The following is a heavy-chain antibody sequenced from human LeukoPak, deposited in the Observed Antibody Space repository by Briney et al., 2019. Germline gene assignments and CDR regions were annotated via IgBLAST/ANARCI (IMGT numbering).Heavy chain of an antibody. CDR1: GYTFTGYY. V-gene: IGHV1-2*02. Sequence: GASVKVSCKASGYTFTGYYMHWVRQAPGQGLEWMGWINPNSGGTNYAQKFQGRVTMTRDTSISTAYMELSRLRSDDTAVYYCARDHGYCSSTSCYAGWFDPWGQGTLVTVSS. D-gene: IGHD2-2*01. J-gene: IGHJ5*02. CDR3: ARDHGYCSSTSCYAGWFDP. CDR2: INPNSGGT.